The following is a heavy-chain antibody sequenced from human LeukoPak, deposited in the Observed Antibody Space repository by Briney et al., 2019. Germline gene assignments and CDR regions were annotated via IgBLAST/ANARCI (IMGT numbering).Heavy chain of an antibody. D-gene: IGHD3-10*01. CDR2: ISSSSSTI. J-gene: IGHJ4*02. V-gene: IGHV3-48*01. CDR1: GFTFSSYS. Sequence: PGGSLRLSCAASGFTFSSYSMNWVRQAPGKGLEWVSYISSSSSTIYYADSVKGRFTISRDNAKNSLYLQMNSLRAEDTAVYYCARDKGPMVRGYYFDYWGQGTLVTVSS. CDR3: ARDKGPMVRGYYFDY.